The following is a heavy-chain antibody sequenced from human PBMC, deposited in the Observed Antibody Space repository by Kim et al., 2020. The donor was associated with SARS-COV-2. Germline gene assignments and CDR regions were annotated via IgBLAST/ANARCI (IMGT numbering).Heavy chain of an antibody. CDR2: IYYSGST. CDR1: GGSISSYY. Sequence: SETLSLTCTVSGGSISSYYWSWIRQPPGKGLAWIGYIYYSGSTNYNPSLKSRVTISVDTSKNQFSLKLSSVTAADTAVYYCARVASSIAVAVAFDPWGQGPLVTVSS. J-gene: IGHJ5*02. D-gene: IGHD6-19*01. CDR3: ARVASSIAVAVAFDP. V-gene: IGHV4-59*01.